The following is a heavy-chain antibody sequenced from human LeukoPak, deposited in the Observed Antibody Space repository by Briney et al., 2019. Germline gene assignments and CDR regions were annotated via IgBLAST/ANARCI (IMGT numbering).Heavy chain of an antibody. Sequence: GGSLRLSCAASGFSFSTYGMHWVRQAPGKGLEWVAFIRHDASSQYYADSVKGRFTISRDSSKDTLYLQMNSLRTEDTAVYYCAKGAGGSYGLYYFDYWGQGTLVTVSS. CDR3: AKGAGGSYGLYYFDY. D-gene: IGHD3-10*01. CDR2: IRHDASSQ. J-gene: IGHJ4*02. CDR1: GFSFSTYG. V-gene: IGHV3-30*02.